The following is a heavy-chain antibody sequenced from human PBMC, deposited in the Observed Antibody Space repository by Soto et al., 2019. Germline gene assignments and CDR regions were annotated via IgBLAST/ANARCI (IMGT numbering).Heavy chain of an antibody. CDR3: STGSPFSGSVFDY. J-gene: IGHJ4*02. CDR1: GFSFRTTW. Sequence: EVQLVESGGGLVKPGGSLRLSCAASGFSFRTTWMAWVRQAPGKGLEWVGRIKSKSAGETTDYADPVKGRFTISRDDSKDTLYLHMDSLEXGXXXVXXXSTGSPFSGSVFDYWGQGTLVTVSS. D-gene: IGHD1-26*01. V-gene: IGHV3-15*05. CDR2: IKSKSAGETT.